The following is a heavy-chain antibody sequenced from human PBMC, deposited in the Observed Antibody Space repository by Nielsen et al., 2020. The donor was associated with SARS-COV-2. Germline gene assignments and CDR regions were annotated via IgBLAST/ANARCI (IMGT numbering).Heavy chain of an antibody. J-gene: IGHJ2*01. CDR3: AKDMGPVIWYFDL. CDR2: ISWNSGSI. CDR1: GFTFDEYA. V-gene: IGHV3-9*01. D-gene: IGHD3-10*01. Sequence: GGSLRLSCAASGFTFDEYAMHWVRQAQGKGLEWVSGISWNSGSIGYADSVKGRFTISRDNAKNSLYLQMNSLRAEDTALYYCAKDMGPVIWYFDLWGRGTLVTVSS.